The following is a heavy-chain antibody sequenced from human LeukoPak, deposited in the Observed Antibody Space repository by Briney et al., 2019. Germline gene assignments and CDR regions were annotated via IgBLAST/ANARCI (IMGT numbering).Heavy chain of an antibody. CDR2: IGTAGDT. Sequence: GGSLRLSCAASGFTFSSYDMHWVRQATGKGLEWVSAIGTAGDTYYPGSVKGRFTISRKNAKNSLYLQMNSLRAEGTAVYYCARGSDILTGYYYSTYFDYWGQGTLVTVSS. V-gene: IGHV3-13*01. CDR1: GFTFSSYD. CDR3: ARGSDILTGYYYSTYFDY. D-gene: IGHD3-9*01. J-gene: IGHJ4*02.